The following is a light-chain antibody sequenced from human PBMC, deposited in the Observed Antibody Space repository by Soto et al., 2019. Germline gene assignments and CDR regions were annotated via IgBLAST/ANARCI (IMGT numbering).Light chain of an antibody. CDR2: RND. V-gene: IGLV1-47*01. CDR3: AVWDASLSGHV. J-gene: IGLJ1*01. CDR1: SSNIGGYD. Sequence: QSVLTQPPSASGTPGQRVTISCSGSSSNIGGYDVHWYQHLPGTAPKVLIYRNDQRPSGVPDRFSGSKSGTSASLAISGLRSEDEADYYCAVWDASLSGHVFGPGTKVTVL.